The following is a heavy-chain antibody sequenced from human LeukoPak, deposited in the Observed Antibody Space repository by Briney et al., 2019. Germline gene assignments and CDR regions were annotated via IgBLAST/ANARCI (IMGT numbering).Heavy chain of an antibody. CDR2: IRPSDGST. J-gene: IGHJ4*02. Sequence: GGSVRLSCVASLFTFNKYPMTWVRQAPGKGLEWVSAIRPSDGSTFYADSVMGRFTISRDSSKNTLYLQMNSLRVEDTALYYCAKLNSGWFEDFWGQGTLVTVSS. V-gene: IGHV3-23*01. CDR3: AKLNSGWFEDF. CDR1: LFTFNKYP. D-gene: IGHD6-19*01.